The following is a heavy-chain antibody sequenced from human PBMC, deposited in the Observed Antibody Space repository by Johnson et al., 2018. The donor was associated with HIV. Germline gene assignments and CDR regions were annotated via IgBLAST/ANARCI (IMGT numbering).Heavy chain of an antibody. CDR3: AKDTEEGVVITIGDAFDI. CDR2: ISYDGSNK. Sequence: QVQLVESGGGLVKPGGSLRLSCVVSGFTFSSYAMHWVRQAPGKGLEWVAVISYDGSNKYYADSVKGRFTISRDNSKNTLYLQMNSLRAEDTALYYCAKDTEEGVVITIGDAFDIWGQGTMVTVSS. D-gene: IGHD3-22*01. CDR1: GFTFSSYA. J-gene: IGHJ3*02. V-gene: IGHV3-30-3*01.